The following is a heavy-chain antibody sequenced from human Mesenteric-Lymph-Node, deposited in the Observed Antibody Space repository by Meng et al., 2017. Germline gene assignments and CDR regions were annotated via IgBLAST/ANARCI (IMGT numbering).Heavy chain of an antibody. J-gene: IGHJ4*02. CDR3: ARGFNGDNSDAFGY. CDR2: ISTSGNTI. Sequence: QVQLVESGGGWVKPGGSLRRSCAASGFTFSDYYMSWIRQAPGKGLEWISYISTSGNTIYYTDSVKGRFAISRDNAKNSLYLQMSSLRAEDTAVYYCARGFNGDNSDAFGYWGQGTLVTVSS. V-gene: IGHV3-11*01. CDR1: GFTFSDYY. D-gene: IGHD4-23*01.